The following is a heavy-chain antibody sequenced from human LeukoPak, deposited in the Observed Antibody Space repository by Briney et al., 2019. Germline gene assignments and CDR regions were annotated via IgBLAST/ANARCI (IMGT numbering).Heavy chain of an antibody. CDR2: ISSSSYDI. CDR1: GLTFSSYS. CDR3: ARRGSSGRFDY. J-gene: IGHJ4*02. V-gene: IGHV3-21*01. D-gene: IGHD6-19*01. Sequence: PGGSLRLSCVASGLTFSSYSMNWVRQAPGKGLQWVSSISSSSYDINYTDSMKGRFTISRDNAKNSLYLQMNSLRVEDTAVYYWARRGSSGRFDYLGQGTLVTVSS.